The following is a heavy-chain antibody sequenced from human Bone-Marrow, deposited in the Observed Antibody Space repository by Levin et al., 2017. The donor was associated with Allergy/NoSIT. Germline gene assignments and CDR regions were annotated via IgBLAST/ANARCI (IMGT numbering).Heavy chain of an antibody. Sequence: TSETLSLTCAVSGGSISSSNWWSWVRQPPGKGLEWIGEIYHSGSTNYNPSLKSRVTISVDKSKNQFSLKLSSVTAADTAVYYCARASSRAARPDRWFDPWGQGTLVTVSS. CDR1: GGSISSSNW. CDR2: IYHSGST. D-gene: IGHD6-6*01. V-gene: IGHV4-4*02. J-gene: IGHJ5*02. CDR3: ARASSRAARPDRWFDP.